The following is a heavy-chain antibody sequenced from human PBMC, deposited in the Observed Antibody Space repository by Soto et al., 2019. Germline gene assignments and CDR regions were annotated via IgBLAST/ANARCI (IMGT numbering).Heavy chain of an antibody. V-gene: IGHV3-30*03. J-gene: IGHJ4*02. CDR1: GFTFSHYG. Sequence: QVQLVESGGGVVQPGRSLRLSCAASGFTFSHYGIHWVRQAPGKGLEWLAVISYDGSNKHYADSVKGRFTVSRDNSKNTLYLQMNSXRXXXTAXXFXARXSGKYQGPIDYWGQGTLVTVSS. CDR3: ARXSGKYQGPIDY. D-gene: IGHD1-26*01. CDR2: ISYDGSNK.